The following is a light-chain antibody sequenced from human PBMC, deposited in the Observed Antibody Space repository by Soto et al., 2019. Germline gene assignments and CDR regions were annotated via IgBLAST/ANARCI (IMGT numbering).Light chain of an antibody. CDR3: KSYAGSNTYV. V-gene: IGLV2-14*01. Sequence: QSALTQPASVSGSPGQSITISCTGTSSDVGGYEYVSWYQQHPGKAPKLMIYEVTNRPSGVSNRFPGSKSGNTASLTVSGLQAADEADYFCKSYAGSNTYVFGSGTKVTVL. CDR1: SSDVGGYEY. CDR2: EVT. J-gene: IGLJ1*01.